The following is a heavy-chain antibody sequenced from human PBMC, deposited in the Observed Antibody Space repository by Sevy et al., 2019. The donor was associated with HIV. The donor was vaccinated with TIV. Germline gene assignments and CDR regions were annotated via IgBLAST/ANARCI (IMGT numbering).Heavy chain of an antibody. CDR1: GFTFDDYA. CDR2: LDWDGGST. J-gene: IGHJ4*02. D-gene: IGHD3-10*01. V-gene: IGHV3-43D*04. Sequence: GGSLRLSCAASGFTFDDYAMHWVRLAPGKGLEWVSRLDWDGGSTYYADSVKGRFTCSRDNSKNSLYLQMNSLRAEDTAFYYSAKGSGGSGSYYDSWGQGTLVTVSS. CDR3: AKGSGGSGSYYDS.